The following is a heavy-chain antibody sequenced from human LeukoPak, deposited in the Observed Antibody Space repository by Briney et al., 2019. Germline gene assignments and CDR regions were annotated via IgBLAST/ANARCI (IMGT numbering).Heavy chain of an antibody. CDR3: ARDVDPSVWSPNGYFDY. J-gene: IGHJ4*02. V-gene: IGHV4-38-2*02. CDR2: IYYSGST. CDR1: GYSISSGYY. D-gene: IGHD6-19*01. Sequence: SETLSLTCTVSGYSISSGYYWGWIRQPPGKGLGWIGGIYYSGSTYYNPSLKSRVTISVDTSKNQFSLKLSSVTAADTAVYYCARDVDPSVWSPNGYFDYWGQGTLVTVSS.